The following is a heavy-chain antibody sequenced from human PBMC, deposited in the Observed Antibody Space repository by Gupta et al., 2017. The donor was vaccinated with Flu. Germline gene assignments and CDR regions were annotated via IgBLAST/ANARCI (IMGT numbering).Heavy chain of an antibody. Sequence: EVQLLESGGGLVQPGGSLRLSCTASGFTFSSYAMSWVRQAPGKGLEWVSTLSGSGSTTYYADSVKGRFTISRDNSKNTLFLQMNSPRAEDTAVYYCAKETAQYCSGGSCYSYYWGQGTLVTVSS. CDR1: GFTFSSYA. CDR3: AKETAQYCSGGSCYSYY. J-gene: IGHJ4*02. CDR2: LSGSGSTT. V-gene: IGHV3-23*01. D-gene: IGHD2-15*01.